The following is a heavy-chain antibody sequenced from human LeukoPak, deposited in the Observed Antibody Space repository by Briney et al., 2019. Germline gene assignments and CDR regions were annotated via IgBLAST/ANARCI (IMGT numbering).Heavy chain of an antibody. J-gene: IGHJ2*01. CDR1: GGSISSYY. D-gene: IGHD3-16*01. CDR3: ARQIRNAWYFDL. V-gene: IGHV4-59*08. CDR2: IYYSGST. Sequence: TSETLSLTCTVSGGSISSYYWSWIRQPPGKGLEYIGYIYYSGSTSYNPSLKSRVTISADTSKNQFSLKLTSVTAADTAVYYCARQIRNAWYFDLWGRGTLVTVSS.